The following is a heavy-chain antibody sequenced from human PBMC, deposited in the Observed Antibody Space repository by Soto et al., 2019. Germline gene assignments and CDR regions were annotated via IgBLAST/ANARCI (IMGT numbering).Heavy chain of an antibody. J-gene: IGHJ6*01. D-gene: IGHD3-22*01. CDR2: ISSSSSTI. CDR3: ARVVVVIPPGYYYAMDV. V-gene: IGHV3-48*02. Sequence: GGSLRLSCAASVFTFSSYSMNWVRQAPGKGLEWLSYISSSSSTIYYADSVKGRSTISRDNGKNSLFLQMNSLRDEDTAVYYCARVVVVIPPGYYYAMDVWGQGTTVTVSS. CDR1: VFTFSSYS.